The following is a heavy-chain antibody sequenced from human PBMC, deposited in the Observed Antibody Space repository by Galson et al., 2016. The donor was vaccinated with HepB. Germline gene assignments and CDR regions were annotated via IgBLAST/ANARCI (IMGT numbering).Heavy chain of an antibody. J-gene: IGHJ4*02. D-gene: IGHD5-12*01. CDR2: IKRKSDGETT. V-gene: IGHV3-15*01. CDR3: TTNSVGYDSFDY. Sequence: SLRLSCAASGFTFSNAWMSWVRQAPGKGLEWVGRIKRKSDGETTDYAAPVKGRFSISRDDSKNTLYLQMNSLKTEDTAVYYCTTNSVGYDSFDYWGQGTLVTVAS. CDR1: GFTFSNAW.